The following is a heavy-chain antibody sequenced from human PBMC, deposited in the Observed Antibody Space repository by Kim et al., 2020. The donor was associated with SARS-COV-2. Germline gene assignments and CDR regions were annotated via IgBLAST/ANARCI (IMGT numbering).Heavy chain of an antibody. CDR3: VRALGGSYYAPLDY. CDR1: GFTFSSYA. J-gene: IGHJ4*02. CDR2: ISYDGSNK. D-gene: IGHD1-26*01. Sequence: GGSLRLSCAASGFTFSSYAMHWVRQAPGKGLEWVAVISYDGSNKYYADSVKGRFTISRDNSKNTLYLQMNSLRAEDTAVYYCVRALGGSYYAPLDYWGQGTLVTVSS. V-gene: IGHV3-30-3*01.